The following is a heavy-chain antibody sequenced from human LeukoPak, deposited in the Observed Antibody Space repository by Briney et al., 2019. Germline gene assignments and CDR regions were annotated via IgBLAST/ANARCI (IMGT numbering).Heavy chain of an antibody. Sequence: SVKVSCKASGGTFSSYAISWVRQAPGQGLEWMGGIIPIFGTANYAQKFQGRVTITADESTSTAYMELSSLRSEDTAVYYCARGHYYDSSGYLGFDCWGQGTLVTVSS. J-gene: IGHJ4*02. CDR1: GGTFSSYA. V-gene: IGHV1-69*13. CDR3: ARGHYYDSSGYLGFDC. CDR2: IIPIFGTA. D-gene: IGHD3-22*01.